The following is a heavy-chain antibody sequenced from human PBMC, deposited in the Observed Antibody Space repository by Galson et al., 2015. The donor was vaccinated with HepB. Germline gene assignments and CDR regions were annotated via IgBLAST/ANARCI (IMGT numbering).Heavy chain of an antibody. Sequence: SVKVSCKASGYTFTSYGISWVRQAPGQGLEWMGWISAYNGNTNYAQKHQGRVTMTTDTSTSTAYMELRSLRSDDTAVYYCARVPPGDIVVVVAATVLEVGEGWFDPWGQGTLVTVSS. CDR2: ISAYNGNT. CDR3: ARVPPGDIVVVVAATVLEVGEGWFDP. CDR1: GYTFTSYG. D-gene: IGHD2-15*01. V-gene: IGHV1-18*04. J-gene: IGHJ5*02.